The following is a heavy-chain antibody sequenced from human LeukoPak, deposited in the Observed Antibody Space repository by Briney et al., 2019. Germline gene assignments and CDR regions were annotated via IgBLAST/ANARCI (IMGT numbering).Heavy chain of an antibody. CDR2: IYYSGST. CDR1: GGSVTTSDYY. J-gene: IGHJ5*02. V-gene: IGHV4-31*03. CDR3: ARADLWFDP. Sequence: SETLSLTCSVSGGSVTTSDYYWGWIRQHPGKGLEWIGYIYYSGSTYYNPSLKSRVTISVDTSKNQFSLKLSSVTAADTAVYYCARADLWFDPWGQGTLVTVSS.